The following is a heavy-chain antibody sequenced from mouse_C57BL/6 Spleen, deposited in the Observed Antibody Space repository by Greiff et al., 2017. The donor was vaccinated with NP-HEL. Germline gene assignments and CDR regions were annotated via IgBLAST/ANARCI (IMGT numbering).Heavy chain of an antibody. CDR3: TPSGGSSFDY. D-gene: IGHD1-1*02. V-gene: IGHV14-4*01. Sequence: VQLQQSGAELVRPGASVKLSCTASGFNIKDDYMHWVKQRPEQGLEWIGWIDPENGDTEYASKFQGKATITADTSSNTAYLQLSSLTSEDTAVYYCTPSGGSSFDYWGQGTTLTVSS. CDR1: GFNIKDDY. CDR2: IDPENGDT. J-gene: IGHJ2*01.